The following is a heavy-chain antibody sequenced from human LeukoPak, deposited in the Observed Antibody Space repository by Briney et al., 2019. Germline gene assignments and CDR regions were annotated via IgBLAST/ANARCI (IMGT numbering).Heavy chain of an antibody. CDR1: GFIVSSNY. CDR2: IYTGGST. CDR3: ARSQLGRSHLPEQFDP. Sequence: GGSLRLSCAASGFIVSSNYMNWVRQAPGKGLEWFSVIYTGGSTYYADSVKGRFTISRDNSKNTLYLQMNSLRAEDTAVYYCARSQLGRSHLPEQFDPWGQGTLVTVSP. V-gene: IGHV3-53*05. D-gene: IGHD1-1*01. J-gene: IGHJ5*02.